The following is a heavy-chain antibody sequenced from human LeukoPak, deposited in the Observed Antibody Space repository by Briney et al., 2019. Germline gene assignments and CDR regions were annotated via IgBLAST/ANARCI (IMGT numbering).Heavy chain of an antibody. CDR3: ARDNSVGDNAWWFDP. V-gene: IGHV1-18*01. J-gene: IGHJ5*02. Sequence: ASVKVSCKASGYTFTSYGISWVRQAPGQGLEWIGWISAYNGNTNYAQKLQGRVTMTTDTSTSTAYMELRSLRSDDTAVYYCARDNSVGDNAWWFDPWGQGTLVTVSS. CDR2: ISAYNGNT. D-gene: IGHD1-26*01. CDR1: GYTFTSYG.